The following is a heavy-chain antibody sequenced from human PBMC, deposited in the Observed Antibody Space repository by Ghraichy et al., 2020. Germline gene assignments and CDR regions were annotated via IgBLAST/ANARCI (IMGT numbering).Heavy chain of an antibody. V-gene: IGHV4-39*01. CDR3: ARRYYDILTGYYSAFDY. CDR1: GGSISSSSYY. Sequence: SETLSLTCTVSGGSISSSSYYWGWIRQPPGKGLEWIGSIYYSGSTYYNPSLKSRVTISVDTSKNQFSLKLSSVTAADTAVYYCARRYYDILTGYYSAFDYWGQGTLVTVSS. CDR2: IYYSGST. D-gene: IGHD3-9*01. J-gene: IGHJ4*02.